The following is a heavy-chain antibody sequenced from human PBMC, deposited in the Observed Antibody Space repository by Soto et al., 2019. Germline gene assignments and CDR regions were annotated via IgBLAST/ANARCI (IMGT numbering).Heavy chain of an antibody. J-gene: IGHJ6*02. CDR2: INPNSGGA. D-gene: IGHD2-15*01. Sequence: ASVKGSCKGSGYTITGNYKPRVRQAPGQGLEWMGWINPNSGGANYAQKFQGRVTMTRDTSISTAYMELSRLRSDDTAVYYCARGSPYYYYYYGMDVWGQGTTVTVSS. V-gene: IGHV1-2*02. CDR3: ARGSPYYYYYYGMDV. CDR1: GYTITGNY.